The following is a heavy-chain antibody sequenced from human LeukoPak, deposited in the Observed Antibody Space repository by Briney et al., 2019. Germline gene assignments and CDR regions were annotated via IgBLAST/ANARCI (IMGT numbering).Heavy chain of an antibody. D-gene: IGHD1-26*01. Sequence: SETLSLTCDVSGGSVSSYWWGWVRQPAGKGLEWLGRIYSTGATRFNPSLKSRLTLSIDTSTNRFSLKLTSVTAADTAVYFCARQGYTVSYYFLDYWSQGTLVTVSS. CDR3: ARQGYTVSYYFLDY. CDR2: IYSTGAT. J-gene: IGHJ4*02. V-gene: IGHV4-4*07. CDR1: GGSVSSYW.